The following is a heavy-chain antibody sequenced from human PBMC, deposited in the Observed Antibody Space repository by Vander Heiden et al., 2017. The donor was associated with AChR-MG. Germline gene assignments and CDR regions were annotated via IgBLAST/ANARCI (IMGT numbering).Heavy chain of an antibody. Sequence: QVQLVESGGGVVQPGRSLRLSCAASGFTFSSYGMHWVRQAPGKGLEWVAVISYDGSNKYCADSVKGRFTISRDNSKNTLYLQMNSLRAEDTAVYYCAKGKYSSGLRDYYYYGMDVWGQGTTVTVSS. CDR2: ISYDGSNK. J-gene: IGHJ6*02. CDR1: GFTFSSYG. D-gene: IGHD6-19*01. CDR3: AKGKYSSGLRDYYYYGMDV. V-gene: IGHV3-30*18.